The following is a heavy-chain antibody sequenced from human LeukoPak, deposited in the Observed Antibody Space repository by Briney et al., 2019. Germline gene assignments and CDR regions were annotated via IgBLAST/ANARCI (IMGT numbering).Heavy chain of an antibody. CDR3: ARGPHPYYYDGSTYFEY. D-gene: IGHD3-22*01. Sequence: ASVKVSCKASGYTFTSYYMHWVRQAPGQGLEWMGWINPNSGGTNCAQKFQDRVTMTRDTSISTAYMELSRLRSDDTAVYYCARGPHPYYYDGSTYFEYWGQGTLVTVSS. V-gene: IGHV1-2*02. J-gene: IGHJ4*02. CDR2: INPNSGGT. CDR1: GYTFTSYY.